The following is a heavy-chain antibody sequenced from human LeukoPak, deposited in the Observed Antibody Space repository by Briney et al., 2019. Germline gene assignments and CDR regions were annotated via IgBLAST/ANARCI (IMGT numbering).Heavy chain of an antibody. V-gene: IGHV4-39*01. CDR3: ASRYYYDTRGYFLH. J-gene: IGHJ1*01. D-gene: IGHD3-22*01. CDR2: IYYSGST. Sequence: PSETLSLTCTVSGNSIRSSSYYWGWIRQSPEKGQEWIGSIYYSGSTYYSASFKSRVTISVDTSQNQFSLKLRSVTAADRAVYYCASRYYYDTRGYFLHWGQGTLVTVSS. CDR1: GNSIRSSSYY.